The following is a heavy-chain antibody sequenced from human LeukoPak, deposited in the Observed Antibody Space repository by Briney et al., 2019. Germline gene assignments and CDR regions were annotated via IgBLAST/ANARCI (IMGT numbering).Heavy chain of an antibody. CDR2: IIPIFGTA. CDR1: GGTFSSYA. CDR3: ASRLYCSNTRCRNFPFAY. V-gene: IGHV1-69*01. Sequence: ASVKVSCKASGGTFSSYAINWVRQAPGQGLEWMGGIIPIFGTANYAQKFQDRVTITADESTSTAYMELSSLRSEDTAIYYCASRLYCSNTRCRNFPFAYWGQGTLVTISS. D-gene: IGHD2-2*01. J-gene: IGHJ4*02.